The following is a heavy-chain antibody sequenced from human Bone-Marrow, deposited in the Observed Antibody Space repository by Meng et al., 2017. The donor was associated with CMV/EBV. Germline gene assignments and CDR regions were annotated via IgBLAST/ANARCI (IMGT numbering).Heavy chain of an antibody. CDR3: ASRSYYYGSGSYPQGGMDV. D-gene: IGHD3-10*01. CDR2: ISAYNGNT. J-gene: IGHJ6*02. CDR1: GYTFTSYG. V-gene: IGHV1-18*01. Sequence: ASVKVSCKASGYTFTSYGISWVRQAPGQGLEWMGWISAYNGNTNYAQKLQGRVTMTTDTSTSTAYMELRSLRSDDTAVYYCASRSYYYGSGSYPQGGMDVWGQGTTVTVSS.